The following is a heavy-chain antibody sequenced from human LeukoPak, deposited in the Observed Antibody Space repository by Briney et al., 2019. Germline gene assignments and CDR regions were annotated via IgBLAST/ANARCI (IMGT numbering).Heavy chain of an antibody. CDR1: GYSIRSGYY. CDR3: ARRTRSVVRVLFDY. J-gene: IGHJ4*02. V-gene: IGHV4-38-2*02. CDR2: IYHSGSI. D-gene: IGHD4-23*01. Sequence: SETLSLTCTVSGYSIRSGYYWGWIRPPPGKGLEWIGSIYHSGSIYHKPSLKSRVTISVDTSKNQFSLKLSSVTAADTAVYYCARRTRSVVRVLFDYWGQGTLVTVSS.